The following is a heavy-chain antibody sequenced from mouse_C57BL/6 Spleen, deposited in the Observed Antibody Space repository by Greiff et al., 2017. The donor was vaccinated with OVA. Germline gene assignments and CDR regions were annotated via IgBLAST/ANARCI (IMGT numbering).Heavy chain of an antibody. J-gene: IGHJ1*03. CDR1: GYAFSSSW. Sequence: VQLQQSGPELVKPGASVKISCKASGYAFSSSWMNWVKQRPGKGLEWIGRIYPGDGDTNYNGKFKGKATLTADKSSSTAYMQLSSLTSEDSAVYFCANYDYPYWYFDVWGTGTTVTVSS. V-gene: IGHV1-82*01. CDR3: ANYDYPYWYFDV. CDR2: IYPGDGDT. D-gene: IGHD2-4*01.